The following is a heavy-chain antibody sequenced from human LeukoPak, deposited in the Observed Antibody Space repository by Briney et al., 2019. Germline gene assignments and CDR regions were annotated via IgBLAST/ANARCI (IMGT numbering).Heavy chain of an antibody. CDR3: ASEYSSSPLPYYYYMDV. J-gene: IGHJ6*03. D-gene: IGHD6-6*01. V-gene: IGHV4-39*07. CDR1: GGSISSSSYF. Sequence: SETLSLTCTVSGGSISSSSYFWAWIRQPPGKGLEWIGTIYYSGNAYYNPSFKSRVAISVDTSKNQFSLKLSSVTAADTAVYYCASEYSSSPLPYYYYMDVWGKGTTVTVSS. CDR2: IYYSGNA.